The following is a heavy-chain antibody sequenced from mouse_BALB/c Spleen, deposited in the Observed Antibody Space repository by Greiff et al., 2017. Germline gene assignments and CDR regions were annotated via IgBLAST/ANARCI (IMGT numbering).Heavy chain of an antibody. V-gene: IGHV1S137*01. CDR1: GYTFTDYA. CDR3: ARSGAYYGNPFAY. J-gene: IGHJ3*01. Sequence: VKLMESGAELVRPGVSVKISCKGSGYTFTDYAMHWVKQSHAKSLEWIGVISTYYGDASYNQKFKGKATMTVDKSSSTAYMELARLTSEDSAIYYCARSGAYYGNPFAYWGQGTLVTVSA. D-gene: IGHD2-10*01. CDR2: ISTYYGDA.